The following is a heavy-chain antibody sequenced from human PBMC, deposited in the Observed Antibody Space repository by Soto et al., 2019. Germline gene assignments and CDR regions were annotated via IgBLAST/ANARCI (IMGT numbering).Heavy chain of an antibody. CDR1: GYSFTSYG. Sequence: GESLRLSCKGSGYSFTSYGIGWVRQMPGKGLEWMGIIYPGDSDTRYSPSFQGQVTISADKSISTAYLQWSSLKASDTAMYYCARQGLYDSSGYPAIFDYWGQGTLVTVSS. CDR3: ARQGLYDSSGYPAIFDY. V-gene: IGHV5-51*01. J-gene: IGHJ4*02. D-gene: IGHD3-22*01. CDR2: IYPGDSDT.